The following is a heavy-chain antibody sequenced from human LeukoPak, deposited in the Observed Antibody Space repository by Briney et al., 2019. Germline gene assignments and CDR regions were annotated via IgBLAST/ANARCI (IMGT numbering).Heavy chain of an antibody. Sequence: GGSLRLSCAPSGFTFSSYAMHWVRQAPGKGLEWVAVISYDGSNKYYADSVKGRFTISRDNSKNTLYLQMNSLRAEDTAVYYCARRRGYLVGVADYWGQGTLVTVSS. D-gene: IGHD1-26*01. J-gene: IGHJ4*02. CDR1: GFTFSSYA. CDR2: ISYDGSNK. V-gene: IGHV3-30-3*01. CDR3: ARRRGYLVGVADY.